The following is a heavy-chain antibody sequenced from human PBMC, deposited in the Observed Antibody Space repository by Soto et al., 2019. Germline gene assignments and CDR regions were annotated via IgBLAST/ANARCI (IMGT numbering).Heavy chain of an antibody. Sequence: PGESLKISCKGSGYSFTSYWIGWVRQMPGKGLEWMGIIYPGDSDTRYSPSFQGQVTISADKSISTAYLQWSSLKASDTAMYYCARMFPSYSSSYISGGYYYGMDVWGQGTTVTVSS. CDR3: ARMFPSYSSSYISGGYYYGMDV. V-gene: IGHV5-51*01. J-gene: IGHJ6*02. CDR2: IYPGDSDT. CDR1: GYSFTSYW. D-gene: IGHD6-6*01.